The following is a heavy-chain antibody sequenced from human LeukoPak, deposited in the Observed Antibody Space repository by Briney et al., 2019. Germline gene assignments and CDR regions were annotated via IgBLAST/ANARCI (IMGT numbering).Heavy chain of an antibody. CDR1: GFTFSSYS. Sequence: QPGGSLRLSCAASGFTFSSYSMNWVRQAPGKGLEWVSYISSSSSTIYYADSVKGRFTISRDNAKSLLYLQMNSLRAEDTAVYYCARAERNYGIGGYYFDYWGQGTLVTVSS. CDR3: ARAERNYGIGGYYFDY. CDR2: ISSSSSTI. V-gene: IGHV3-48*04. J-gene: IGHJ4*02. D-gene: IGHD1-7*01.